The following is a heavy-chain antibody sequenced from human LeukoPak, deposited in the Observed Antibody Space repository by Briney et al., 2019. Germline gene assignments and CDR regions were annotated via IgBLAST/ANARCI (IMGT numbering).Heavy chain of an antibody. J-gene: IGHJ6*02. CDR1: GFTFSSYG. CDR2: IWYDGSNK. CDR3: AINDVILWCGELGPACMDV. Sequence: GGSLRLSCAASGFTFSSYGMHWVRQAPGKGLEWVAVIWYDGSNKYYADSVKGRFTISSDNSKNTLYLQMNSLSAEDTAVYYCAINDVILWCGELGPACMDVWGQGTTVTVSS. V-gene: IGHV3-33*01. D-gene: IGHD3-10*01.